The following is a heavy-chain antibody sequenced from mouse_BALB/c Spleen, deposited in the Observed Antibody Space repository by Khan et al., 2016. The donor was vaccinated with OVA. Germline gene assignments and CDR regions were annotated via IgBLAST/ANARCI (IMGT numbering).Heavy chain of an antibody. Sequence: QVQLKHSGAELAKPGASVKMSCKASGYTFINYWILWIKQRPGQGLEWIGYINPSTGYTEYNQNFKDKATLTADKSSSTAYMQLGSLTSEDSTVYYCARRGLRWDFDYWGQGTTLTVSS. CDR2: INPSTGYT. V-gene: IGHV1-7*01. CDR3: ARRGLRWDFDY. CDR1: GYTFINYW. D-gene: IGHD1-1*01. J-gene: IGHJ2*01.